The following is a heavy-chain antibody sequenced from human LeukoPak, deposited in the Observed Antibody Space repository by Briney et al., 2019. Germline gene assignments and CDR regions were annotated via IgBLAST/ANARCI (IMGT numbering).Heavy chain of an antibody. V-gene: IGHV4-59*01. CDR1: GCSISSYY. J-gene: IGHJ5*02. CDR3: ARGGPVVTANNWFDP. Sequence: PSETLTLTCTVSGCSISSYYWSWIRQPPGKGLEWIGYIYYSGSTNYNPSLKSRVTISVDTSKNQFSLKLSSVTAADTAVYYCARGGPVVTANNWFDPWGQGTLVTVSS. D-gene: IGHD2-21*02. CDR2: IYYSGST.